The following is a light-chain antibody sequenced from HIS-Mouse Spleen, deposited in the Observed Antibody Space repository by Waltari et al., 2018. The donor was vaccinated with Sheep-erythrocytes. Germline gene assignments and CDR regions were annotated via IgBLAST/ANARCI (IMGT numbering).Light chain of an antibody. CDR2: DGSHS. CDR3: QVWDSSTVV. CDR1: KLGDKY. V-gene: IGLV3-1*01. Sequence: SYELTQPPSVSVSPGQTASITCSGDKLGDKYACWYQQQPEKGPRYLMKLNSDGSHSKGDGIPERFSGSNSGNTATLTISRAQAGDEADYYCQVWDSSTVVFGGGTKLTVL. J-gene: IGLJ2*01.